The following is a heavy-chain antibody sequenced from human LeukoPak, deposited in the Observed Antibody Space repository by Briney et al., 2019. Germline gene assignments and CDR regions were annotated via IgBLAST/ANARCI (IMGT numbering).Heavy chain of an antibody. V-gene: IGHV3-11*01. CDR1: GFTFSSYA. CDR2: ISSSGSTI. CDR3: ARLDYGDYAPDY. Sequence: GGSLRFSCAASGFTFSSYAMSWIRQAPGKGLEWVSYISSSGSTIYYADSVKGRFTISRDNAKNSLYLQMNSLRAEDTAVYYCARLDYGDYAPDYWGQGTLVTVSS. D-gene: IGHD4-17*01. J-gene: IGHJ4*02.